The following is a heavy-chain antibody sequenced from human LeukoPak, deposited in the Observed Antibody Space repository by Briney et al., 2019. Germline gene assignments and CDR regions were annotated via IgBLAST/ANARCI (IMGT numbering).Heavy chain of an antibody. V-gene: IGHV3-30-3*01. CDR3: ARAHCTRTTCNWNDAFDV. CDR2: IGYDGNNY. CDR1: GFTFSGYA. J-gene: IGHJ3*01. Sequence: GGSLGLSCAASGFTFSGYALHWVREAPGKGREGGAVIGYDGNNYIYADSVKGRFSISRDNSKDLLFLHMDSLRSEDTAVYYCARAHCTRTTCNWNDAFDVWGQGTMVTVSS. D-gene: IGHD2-8*01.